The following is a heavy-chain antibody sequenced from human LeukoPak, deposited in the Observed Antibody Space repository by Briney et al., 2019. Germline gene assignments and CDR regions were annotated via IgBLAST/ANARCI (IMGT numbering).Heavy chain of an antibody. CDR1: GFTFSSYA. CDR2: ISGSGGST. CDR3: AKGREYSSSFDAFDI. V-gene: IGHV3-23*01. D-gene: IGHD6-6*01. J-gene: IGHJ3*02. Sequence: GGSLRLSCAASGFTFSSYAMSWVRQAPGKGLEGVSTISGSGGSTYYADSVKGRFTISRDNSKNTLYLQMNSLRAEDTAVYYCAKGREYSSSFDAFDIWGQGTMVAVSS.